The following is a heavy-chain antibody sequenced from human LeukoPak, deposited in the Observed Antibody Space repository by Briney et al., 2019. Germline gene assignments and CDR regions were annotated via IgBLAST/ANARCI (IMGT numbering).Heavy chain of an antibody. D-gene: IGHD3-3*01. Sequence: ASVKVSCKASGGTFSSYAINWVRQATGQGLEWMGWMNPNSGNTGYAQKFQGRVTITRNTSISTAYMELSSLRSEDTAVYYCARSVGYYDFWSGSDYYMDVWGKGTTVTVSS. V-gene: IGHV1-8*03. CDR2: MNPNSGNT. CDR3: ARSVGYYDFWSGSDYYMDV. CDR1: GGTFSSYA. J-gene: IGHJ6*03.